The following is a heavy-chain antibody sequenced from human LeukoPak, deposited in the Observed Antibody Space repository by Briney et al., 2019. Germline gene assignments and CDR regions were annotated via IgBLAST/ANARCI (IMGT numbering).Heavy chain of an antibody. V-gene: IGHV3-30*02. D-gene: IGHD3-22*01. CDR3: AREPYDDSSGYYSH. CDR2: IRNDGTKK. Sequence: GGSLRLSCAASGFTFSTSGMRWVRQSPGKGLDWVAFIRNDGTKKNYADSVKGRFTISRDNAKNSLYLQMNSLRAEDTAVYYCAREPYDDSSGYYSHWGQGTLVTVSS. CDR1: GFTFSTSG. J-gene: IGHJ4*02.